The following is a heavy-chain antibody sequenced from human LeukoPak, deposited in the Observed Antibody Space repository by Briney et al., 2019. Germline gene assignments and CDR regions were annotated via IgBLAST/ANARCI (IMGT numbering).Heavy chain of an antibody. CDR2: IYYSGST. CDR1: GGSISSYY. J-gene: IGHJ6*03. V-gene: IGHV4-59*08. D-gene: IGHD3-9*01. CDR3: ARHPYTYYDILTGYPSDYHMDV. Sequence: SETLSLTCTVSGGSISSYYWSWIRQPPGKGLEWIGYIYYSGSTNYNPSLKSRVTISVDTSKNQFSLKLSSVTAADTAVYYCARHPYTYYDILTGYPSDYHMDVWGKGTTVTVSS.